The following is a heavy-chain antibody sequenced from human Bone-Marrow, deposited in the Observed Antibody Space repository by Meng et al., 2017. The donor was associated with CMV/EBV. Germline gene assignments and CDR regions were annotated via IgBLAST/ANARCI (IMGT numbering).Heavy chain of an antibody. Sequence: GESLKISCAASGFTFINYWMSWVRQAPGKGLEWVANIKQDGSEKYYVDSVKGRFTISRDNAKNSLYLQMNSLRAEDTAVYYCARPTHSSSWYRDYWGQGTLVTVSS. CDR3: ARPTHSSSWYRDY. D-gene: IGHD6-13*01. CDR1: GFTFINYW. V-gene: IGHV3-7*01. CDR2: IKQDGSEK. J-gene: IGHJ4*02.